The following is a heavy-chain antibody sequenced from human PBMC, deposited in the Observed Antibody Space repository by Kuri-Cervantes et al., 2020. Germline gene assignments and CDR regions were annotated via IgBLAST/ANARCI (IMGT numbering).Heavy chain of an antibody. J-gene: IGHJ4*02. Sequence: GESLKTSCQGSGYSFTSYWIGWVRQMPGKGLEWMGIIYPGDSDTRYSPSFQGQVTISADKSISTAYLQWSSLKASDTAMYYWARQGRDGYNFYGYWGQGTLVTVSS. V-gene: IGHV5-51*01. D-gene: IGHD5-24*01. CDR2: IYPGDSDT. CDR1: GYSFTSYW. CDR3: ARQGRDGYNFYGY.